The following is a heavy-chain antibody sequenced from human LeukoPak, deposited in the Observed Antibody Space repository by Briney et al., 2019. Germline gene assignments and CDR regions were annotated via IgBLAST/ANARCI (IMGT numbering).Heavy chain of an antibody. CDR1: GGSISSSNW. V-gene: IGHV4-4*02. J-gene: IGHJ4*02. Sequence: PSETLSLTCAVSGGSISSSNWWSWVRQPPGKGLEWIGEIYHSGSTNYDPSLKSRVTISVDKSKNQFSLKLSSVTAADTAVYYCAREPRVPYYYGSGNPEPLGRYWGQGTLVTVSS. CDR2: IYHSGST. D-gene: IGHD3-10*01. CDR3: AREPRVPYYYGSGNPEPLGRY.